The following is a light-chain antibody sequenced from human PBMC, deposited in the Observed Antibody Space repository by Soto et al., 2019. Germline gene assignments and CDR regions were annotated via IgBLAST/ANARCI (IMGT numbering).Light chain of an antibody. CDR2: EGS. V-gene: IGLV2-23*01. Sequence: QSALTQPASVSGSPGQSITISCTGSSSGVGSYRLVSWYQCHPGKVPKLIIYEGSKRPSGVSTRFSGSEPGNTASLTISGLQAEDEGDYCCCSSAPSRTVVFGTGTKLTVL. J-gene: IGLJ1*01. CDR3: CSSAPSRTVV. CDR1: SSGVGSYRL.